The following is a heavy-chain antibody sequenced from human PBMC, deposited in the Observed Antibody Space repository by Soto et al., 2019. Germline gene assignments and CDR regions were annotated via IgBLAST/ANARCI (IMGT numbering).Heavy chain of an antibody. V-gene: IGHV3-23*01. CDR1: GFTFSSYA. J-gene: IGHJ4*02. CDR2: ISGSGGST. CDR3: AKAQGDFGDY. D-gene: IGHD3-16*01. Sequence: GGSLRLSCAASGFTFSSYAMSWVRQAPGKGLEWVSAISGSGGSTYYADSVTGRFTISRNNSKNTLYLQMNSLRAEDPAVYYCAKAQGDFGDYWGQGTLVSVSS.